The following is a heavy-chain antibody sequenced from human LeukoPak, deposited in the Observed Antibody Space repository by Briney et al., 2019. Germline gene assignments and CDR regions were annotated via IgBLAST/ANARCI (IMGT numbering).Heavy chain of an antibody. J-gene: IGHJ4*02. CDR2: IYYSGST. CDR1: GDSISSSSYY. V-gene: IGHV4-39*01. Sequence: SETLSLTCSVSGDSISSSSYYWGWIRQPPGKGLEWIGSIYYSGSTYYNPSLKSRVTISVDTSKNQFSLKLSSVTAADTAVYYCARGQYITGTTGYWGQGTLVTVSS. D-gene: IGHD1-20*01. CDR3: ARGQYITGTTGY.